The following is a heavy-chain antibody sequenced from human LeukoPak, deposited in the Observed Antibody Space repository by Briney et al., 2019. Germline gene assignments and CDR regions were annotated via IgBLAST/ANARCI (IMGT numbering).Heavy chain of an antibody. V-gene: IGHV4-34*01. J-gene: IGHJ5*02. CDR2: INHSGST. Sequence: PSETLSLTCAVYGGSFSGYYWSWIRQPPGKGLEWIGEINHSGSTNYNPSLKSRVTISVDTSKNQFSLKLSSVTAADTAVYYCASDVGTAMYNWFDPWGQGTLVTVSS. D-gene: IGHD5-18*01. CDR1: GGSFSGYY. CDR3: ASDVGTAMYNWFDP.